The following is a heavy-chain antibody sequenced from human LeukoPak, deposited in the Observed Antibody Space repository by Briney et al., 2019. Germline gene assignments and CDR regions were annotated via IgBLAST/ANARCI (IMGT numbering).Heavy chain of an antibody. D-gene: IGHD7-27*01. V-gene: IGHV1-18*01. Sequence: GASVKVSCKASGYTFTSYGISWVRQAPGQGLEWMGWISAYNGNTNYAQKLQGRVTMTTDTSTSTAYMELRSLRSDDTAVYYCARDLSVPTGDLLRGASDIWGQGTMVTVSS. J-gene: IGHJ3*02. CDR2: ISAYNGNT. CDR1: GYTFTSYG. CDR3: ARDLSVPTGDLLRGASDI.